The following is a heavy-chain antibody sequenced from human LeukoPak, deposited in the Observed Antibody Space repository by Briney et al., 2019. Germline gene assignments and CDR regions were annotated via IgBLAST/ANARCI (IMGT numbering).Heavy chain of an antibody. Sequence: PSETLSLTCTVSGGSITTSSYYWGWIRQPPGKGLQWIGIIYYSGSTYYNPSLKSRVTMSLDTSKNHFSLKLTSVTAADTAVYYCARLLGYCSGGSCYPRWFAPWGQGTLVTVSS. V-gene: IGHV4-39*02. D-gene: IGHD2-15*01. CDR1: GGSITTSSYY. CDR2: IYYSGST. J-gene: IGHJ5*02. CDR3: ARLLGYCSGGSCYPRWFAP.